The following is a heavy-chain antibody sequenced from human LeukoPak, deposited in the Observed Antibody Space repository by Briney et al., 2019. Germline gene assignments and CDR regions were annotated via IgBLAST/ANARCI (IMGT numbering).Heavy chain of an antibody. V-gene: IGHV4-59*08. CDR1: GGSISSYY. J-gene: IGHJ6*02. CDR2: IYYTGST. D-gene: IGHD1/OR15-1a*01. Sequence: TSETLSLICTVSGGSISSYYWNWIRQPPGKGLEWMGYIYYTGSTNYNPSLKSRATISVDTSKNQFSLKLNSVTATDTAVYYCARSGTSRYYFYGMDVWGQGTTVTVSS. CDR3: ARSGTSRYYFYGMDV.